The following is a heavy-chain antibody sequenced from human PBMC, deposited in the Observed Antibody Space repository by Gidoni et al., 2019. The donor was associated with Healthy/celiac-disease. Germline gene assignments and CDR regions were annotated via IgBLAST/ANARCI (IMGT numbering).Heavy chain of an antibody. CDR2: IWYDGSNK. Sequence: QVQLVESGGGVVQPGRSLRLSCAASGFTFSSYGMHWVRQAPGKGLEWVAVIWYDGSNKYYADSVKGRFTISRDNSKNTLYLQMNSLRAEDTAVYYCARSDSSGWYPYWFDPWGQGTLVTVSS. CDR3: ARSDSSGWYPYWFDP. D-gene: IGHD6-19*01. CDR1: GFTFSSYG. J-gene: IGHJ5*02. V-gene: IGHV3-33*01.